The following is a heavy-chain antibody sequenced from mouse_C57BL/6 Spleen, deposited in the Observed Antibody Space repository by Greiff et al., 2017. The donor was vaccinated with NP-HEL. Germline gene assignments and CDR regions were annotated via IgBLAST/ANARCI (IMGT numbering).Heavy chain of an antibody. V-gene: IGHV1-69*01. Sequence: QVQLQQPGAELVMPGASVKLSCKASGYTFTSYWMHWVKQRPGQGLEWIGEIDPSDSYTNYNQKFKGKSTLTVDKSSSAAYMQLSSLTFEDSAVYYCARYGYDYYAMDYWGQGTSVTVAS. CDR1: GYTFTSYW. J-gene: IGHJ4*01. CDR2: IDPSDSYT. D-gene: IGHD2-2*01. CDR3: ARYGYDYYAMDY.